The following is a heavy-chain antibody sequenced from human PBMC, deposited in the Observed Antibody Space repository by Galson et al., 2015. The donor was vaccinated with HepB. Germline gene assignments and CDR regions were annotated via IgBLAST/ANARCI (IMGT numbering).Heavy chain of an antibody. CDR3: TSVYYDILVGSYSPDDAFDI. D-gene: IGHD3-9*01. CDR1: GFTFTNAW. J-gene: IGHJ3*02. V-gene: IGHV3-15*07. CDR2: SKSKTDGGAT. Sequence: SLRLSCAASGFTFTNAWMNWVRQAPGKGLEWVGRSKSKTDGGATDYAAPVKGRFTISRDDPKNTLYLQMNSLKTEDTAVYYCTSVYYDILVGSYSPDDAFDIWGQGTMVTVSS.